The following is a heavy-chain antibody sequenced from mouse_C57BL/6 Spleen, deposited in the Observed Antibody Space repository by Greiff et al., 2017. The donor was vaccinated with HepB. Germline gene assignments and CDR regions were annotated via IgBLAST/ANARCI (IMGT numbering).Heavy chain of an antibody. CDR3: AKKASNYEAMDD. V-gene: IGHV2-5*01. CDR1: GFSLTSYG. J-gene: IGHJ4*01. D-gene: IGHD2-5*01. CDR2: IWRGGST. Sequence: QVQLKESGPGLVQPSQSLSITCTVSGFSLTSYGVHWVRQSPGKGLEWLGVIWRGGSTDYNAAFMSRLSITQDNSKSQVFFKMNSLQADDTAIYYCAKKASNYEAMDDWGQGTSVTVSS.